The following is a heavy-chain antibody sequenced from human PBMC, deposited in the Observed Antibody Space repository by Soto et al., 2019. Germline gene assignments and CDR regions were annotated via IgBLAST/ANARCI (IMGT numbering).Heavy chain of an antibody. CDR3: ARQMVSSGWHYGNWFDP. V-gene: IGHV1-69*06. CDR1: GGTFSTYA. J-gene: IGHJ5*02. D-gene: IGHD6-19*01. Sequence: QGQLVQSGAEVKKPGSSVKVSCKVSGGTFSTYAISWVRQAPGQGLEWMGGIIPIFNAAKYAQKFQGRVTITADKSTSTAHMELSSLRSEDTAVYYCARQMVSSGWHYGNWFDPWGQGTPVTVSS. CDR2: IIPIFNAA.